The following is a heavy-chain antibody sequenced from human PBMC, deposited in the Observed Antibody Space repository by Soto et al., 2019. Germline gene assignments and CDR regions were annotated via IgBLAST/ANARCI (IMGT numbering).Heavy chain of an antibody. V-gene: IGHV1-3*01. CDR3: ARGIAPRWWEAGWFDP. CDR1: GYTFTSYA. Sequence: QVQLVQSGAEVKKPGASVKVSCKASGYTFTSYAIHWVRQAPGQRLEWMGWINAGNGDTKYSQKFQGRVTITRDTSASTAYMELSSLRSEDTAVYYCARGIAPRWWEAGWFDPWGQGTLVTVSS. J-gene: IGHJ5*02. D-gene: IGHD6-6*01. CDR2: INAGNGDT.